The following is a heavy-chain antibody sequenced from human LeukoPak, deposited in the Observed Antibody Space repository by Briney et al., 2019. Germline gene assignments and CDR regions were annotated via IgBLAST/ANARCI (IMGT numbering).Heavy chain of an antibody. V-gene: IGHV3-21*04. D-gene: IGHD2-15*01. CDR1: GFTFSTYS. Sequence: GGSLRLSCAASGFTFSTYSMNWLRLAPGKGLEWVSSISPDSNYKYYVDSVKGRFTISRDNAKNSLYLQMNSLRAEDTALYYCAKDRGRGAALYYFDYWGQGTLVTVSS. J-gene: IGHJ4*02. CDR2: ISPDSNYK. CDR3: AKDRGRGAALYYFDY.